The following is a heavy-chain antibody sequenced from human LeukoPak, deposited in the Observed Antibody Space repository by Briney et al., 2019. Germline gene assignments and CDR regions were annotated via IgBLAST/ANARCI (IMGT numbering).Heavy chain of an antibody. Sequence: SETLSLTCTASGYSISTYSYYWGWIRQPPGKGLEWIGSFYYSGSTYYNPSLKSRVTISVDTSKNQFSLKLTFVTAADTAVYYCARHPIVGATRGSFDSWGHGTLVTVSS. V-gene: IGHV4-39*01. CDR1: GYSISTYSYY. CDR2: FYYSGST. J-gene: IGHJ4*01. CDR3: ARHPIVGATRGSFDS. D-gene: IGHD1-26*01.